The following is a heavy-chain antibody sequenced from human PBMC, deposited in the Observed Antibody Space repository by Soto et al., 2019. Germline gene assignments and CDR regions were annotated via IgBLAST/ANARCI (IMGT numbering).Heavy chain of an antibody. CDR1: GGSISSGDYS. J-gene: IGHJ5*02. V-gene: IGHV4-30-4*01. CDR3: ARDKESGGSGSRLIDP. Sequence: PSETLSLTCTVSGGSISSGDYSWSWIRQPPGKGLEWIGYIYYSGSTYYNPSLKSRVTISVDTSKNQFSLKLSSVTAADTAVYYCARDKESGGSGSRLIDPWGQGTLVTVS. CDR2: IYYSGST. D-gene: IGHD3-10*01.